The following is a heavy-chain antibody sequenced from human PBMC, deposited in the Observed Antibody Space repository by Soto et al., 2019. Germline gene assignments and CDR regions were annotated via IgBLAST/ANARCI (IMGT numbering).Heavy chain of an antibody. CDR1: GGSISSSSYY. CDR2: IYYSGST. Sequence: SETLSLTCTVSGGSISSSSYYWGWIRQPPGKGLEWIGSIYYSGSTYYNPSLKSRVTISVDTSKNQFSLKLSSVTAADTAVYYCARVNYDFWSTQPWYFDYWGQGTLVTVSS. J-gene: IGHJ4*02. D-gene: IGHD3-3*01. V-gene: IGHV4-39*07. CDR3: ARVNYDFWSTQPWYFDY.